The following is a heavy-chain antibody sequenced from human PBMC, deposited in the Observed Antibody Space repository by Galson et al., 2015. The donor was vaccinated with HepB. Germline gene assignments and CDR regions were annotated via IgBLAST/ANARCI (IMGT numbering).Heavy chain of an antibody. Sequence: SLRLSCAASGFTFSSYAMSWVRQAPGKGLEWVSAISGSGGSTYYADSVKGRFTISRDNSKNTLYLQMNSLRAEDTAVYYCAKDYHGVGRKVRMWGSDYWGQGTLVTVSS. J-gene: IGHJ4*02. D-gene: IGHD1-26*01. V-gene: IGHV3-23*01. CDR2: ISGSGGST. CDR1: GFTFSSYA. CDR3: AKDYHGVGRKVRMWGSDY.